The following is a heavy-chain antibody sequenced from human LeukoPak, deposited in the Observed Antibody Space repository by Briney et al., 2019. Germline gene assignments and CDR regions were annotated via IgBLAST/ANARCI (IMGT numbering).Heavy chain of an antibody. J-gene: IGHJ4*02. CDR3: ARDREAYYYDSSGSGYFDY. V-gene: IGHV3-30*04. CDR2: ISYDGSNK. Sequence: PGGSLRLSCAASGFTFSSYAMHWVRQAPGKGLEWVAVISYDGSNKYYADSVKGRFTISRDNSKNTLYLQMNSLRAEDTAVYYCARDREAYYYDSSGSGYFDYWGQGTLVTVSS. D-gene: IGHD3-22*01. CDR1: GFTFSSYA.